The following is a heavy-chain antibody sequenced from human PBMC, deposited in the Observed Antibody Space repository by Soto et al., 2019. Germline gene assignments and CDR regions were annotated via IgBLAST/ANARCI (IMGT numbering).Heavy chain of an antibody. J-gene: IGHJ4*02. Sequence: QVQLQESGPGLVKPSQNLSLTCSVSGDSIRGGYYWTWIRQHPGKGLEWLGYIHDSGNTYYNASLKXRXXXSXXPSNNQLSLKLASVTAADTAVYYCARGSTSARIDNWGRGTLVTVSS. CDR3: ARGSTSARIDN. CDR2: IHDSGNT. V-gene: IGHV4-31*02. CDR1: GDSIRGGYY. D-gene: IGHD6-6*01.